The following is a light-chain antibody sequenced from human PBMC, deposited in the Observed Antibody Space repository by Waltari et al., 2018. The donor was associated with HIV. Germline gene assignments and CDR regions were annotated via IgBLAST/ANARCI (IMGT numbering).Light chain of an antibody. CDR3: QAWDSSTVV. J-gene: IGLJ2*01. V-gene: IGLV3-1*01. CDR2: RDN. CDR1: TLGDKY. Sequence: SYKLTQPPSVSVSPGQTASITCSGDTLGDKYACWYQQKPGQSPVLVIYRDNKRPSGIPERFSGSNSGNTATLTISGTQAMDEADYYCQAWDSSTVVFGGGTKLTVL.